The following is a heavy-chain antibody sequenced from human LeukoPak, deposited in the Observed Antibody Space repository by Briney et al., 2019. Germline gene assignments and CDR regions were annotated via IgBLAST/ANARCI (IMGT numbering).Heavy chain of an antibody. CDR3: ASGVYYDSSGYYYD. V-gene: IGHV3-20*04. Sequence: GGSLRLSCAASGFTFDDYGMSWVRQAPGKGLEWVSGIKWNGGSTGYADSVKGRFTISRDNAKNSLYLQMNSLRAEDTAVYYCASGVYYDSSGYYYDWGQGTLVTVSS. CDR2: IKWNGGST. CDR1: GFTFDDYG. D-gene: IGHD3-22*01. J-gene: IGHJ4*02.